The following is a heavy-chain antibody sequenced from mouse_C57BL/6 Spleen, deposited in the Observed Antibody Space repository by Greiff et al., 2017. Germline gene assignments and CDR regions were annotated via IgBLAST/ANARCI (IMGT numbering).Heavy chain of an antibody. V-gene: IGHV5-9*01. CDR3: ARLLLPYAMDY. D-gene: IGHD2-12*01. CDR1: GFTFSSYT. J-gene: IGHJ4*01. Sequence: EVQVVESGGGLVKPGGSLKLSCAASGFTFSSYTMSWVRQTPEKRLEWVATISGGGGNTYYPDSVKGRFTISRDNAKNTLYLQMSSLRSEDTALYYCARLLLPYAMDYWGQGTSVTVSS. CDR2: ISGGGGNT.